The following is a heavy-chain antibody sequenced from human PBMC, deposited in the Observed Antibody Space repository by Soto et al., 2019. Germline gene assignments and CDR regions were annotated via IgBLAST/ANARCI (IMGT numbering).Heavy chain of an antibody. CDR3: ARVYGGDWRYFDY. CDR2: IYYSGST. Sequence: TLSLVCTVSGCSIVSGGCYWSWIRQHPGKGLEWIGYIYYSGSTYYNPSLKSRVTISVDTSKNQFSLKLSSVTAADTAVYYCARVYGGDWRYFDYWGQGPLVTVSS. V-gene: IGHV4-31*03. J-gene: IGHJ4*02. D-gene: IGHD2-21*02. CDR1: GCSIVSGGCY.